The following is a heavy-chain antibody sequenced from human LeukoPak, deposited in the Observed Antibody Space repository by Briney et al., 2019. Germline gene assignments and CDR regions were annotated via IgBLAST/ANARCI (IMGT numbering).Heavy chain of an antibody. CDR3: AREGTAGTNLNWFDP. V-gene: IGHV4-31*03. D-gene: IGHD1-1*01. CDR2: IYYSGST. Sequence: SQTLSLTCTVSGGSISSGGYYWSWIRQHPGKGLEWIGYIYYSGSTYYNPSLKSRVTISVDTSKNQFSLKQSSVTAADTAVYYCAREGTAGTNLNWFDPWGQGTLVTVSS. CDR1: GGSISSGGYY. J-gene: IGHJ5*02.